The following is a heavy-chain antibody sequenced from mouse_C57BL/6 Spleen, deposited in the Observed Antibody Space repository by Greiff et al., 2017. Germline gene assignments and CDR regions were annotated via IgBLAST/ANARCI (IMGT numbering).Heavy chain of an antibody. Sequence: QVQLQQSDAELVKPGASVKISCKVSGYTFPDHTIHWMKQRPEQGLAWIGYIYPRDGSTKYNEKFKGKATLTADKSSSTAYMQLNSLTSEDSAVYFCARAMNYGSSHWYFDVGGTGTTVTVSS. D-gene: IGHD1-1*01. CDR1: GYTFPDHT. CDR3: ARAMNYGSSHWYFDV. V-gene: IGHV1-78*01. CDR2: IYPRDGST. J-gene: IGHJ1*03.